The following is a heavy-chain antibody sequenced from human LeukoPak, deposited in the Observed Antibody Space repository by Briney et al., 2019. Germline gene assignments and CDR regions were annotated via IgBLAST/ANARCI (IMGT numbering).Heavy chain of an antibody. J-gene: IGHJ4*02. CDR1: GYSSSSGYY. CDR3: ARIVMWGIVVDY. D-gene: IGHD2-21*01. CDR2: IYHSGST. V-gene: IGHV4-38-2*02. Sequence: SETLSLTCTVSGYSSSSGYYWGWMRQPPGKGLEWIGSIYHSGSTYYNPSLKSRVTISVDTSKNQFSLKLSSVTAADTAVYYCARIVMWGIVVDYWGQGTLVTVSS.